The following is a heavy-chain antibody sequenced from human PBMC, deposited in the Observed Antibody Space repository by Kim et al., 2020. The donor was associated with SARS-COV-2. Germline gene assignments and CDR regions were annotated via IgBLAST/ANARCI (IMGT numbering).Heavy chain of an antibody. CDR3: ARHGTPGSYYVYGMDV. V-gene: IGHV4-39*01. Sequence: SETLSLTCTVSGGSISSSSHYWGWIRQPPGKGLEWIGSIYSSGSTYYNPSLKSRVTISVDTSNNQFSLSLNAVTAADTAVYYCARHGTPGSYYVYGMDVWGQGTTVTVSS. J-gene: IGHJ6*02. CDR2: IYSSGST. D-gene: IGHD3-10*01. CDR1: GGSISSSSHY.